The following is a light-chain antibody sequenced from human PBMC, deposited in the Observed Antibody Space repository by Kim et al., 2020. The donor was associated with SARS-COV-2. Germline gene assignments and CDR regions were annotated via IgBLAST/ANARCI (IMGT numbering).Light chain of an antibody. CDR3: QQYETLPLT. J-gene: IGKJ4*01. CDR1: QSVSVSY. Sequence: SPGETPTPSCRASQSVSVSYLAWYQKKTGQPPRFLIYGTSSRAAGIPDRFRGSGFGTDFTLTISGLEPEDFAVYFCQQYETLPLTFGGGTKVDIK. CDR2: GTS. V-gene: IGKV3-20*01.